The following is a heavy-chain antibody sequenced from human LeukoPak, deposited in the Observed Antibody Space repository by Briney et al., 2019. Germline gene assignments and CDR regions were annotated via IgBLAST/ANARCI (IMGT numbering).Heavy chain of an antibody. J-gene: IGHJ4*02. D-gene: IGHD6-13*01. CDR3: AREIGAAGR. CDR2: IHYSGST. CDR1: GGSISNYY. V-gene: IGHV4-59*01. Sequence: SETLSLTCTVSGGSISNYYWSWIRQPAGKGLEWIGYIHYSGSTNYNPSLKSRVTISLDTSKNQFSLKLTSVTAADTAVYYCAREIGAAGRWGQGTLVTVSS.